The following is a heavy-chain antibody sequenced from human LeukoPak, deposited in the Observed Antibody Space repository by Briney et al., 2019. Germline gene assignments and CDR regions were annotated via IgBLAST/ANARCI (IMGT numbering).Heavy chain of an antibody. CDR3: ARVEKYTSSGPTDP. D-gene: IGHD6-13*01. CDR2: IYYSGST. Sequence: SETLSLTCTVSGDSISSGNYYWSWIRQPAGKGLEWIGNIYYSGSTYYNSSLKSRVTISVDTSKNQFSLKLSSMTAADTAVYYCARVEKYTSSGPTDPWGQGTLVTVSS. J-gene: IGHJ5*02. V-gene: IGHV4-39*07. CDR1: GDSISSGNYY.